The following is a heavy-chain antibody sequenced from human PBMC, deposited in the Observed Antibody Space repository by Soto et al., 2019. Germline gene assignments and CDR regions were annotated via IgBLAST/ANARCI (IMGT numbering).Heavy chain of an antibody. CDR2: IGTAGDT. Sequence: GGSLRLSCAASGFTFSSYAMSWVRQATGKGLEWVSAIGTAGDTYYPGSVKGRFTISRENAKNSLYLQMNSLRAGDTAVYYCARGGNYYGSGSYPYGMDVWGQGTTVTVSS. CDR1: GFTFSSYA. D-gene: IGHD3-10*01. J-gene: IGHJ6*02. CDR3: ARGGNYYGSGSYPYGMDV. V-gene: IGHV3-13*01.